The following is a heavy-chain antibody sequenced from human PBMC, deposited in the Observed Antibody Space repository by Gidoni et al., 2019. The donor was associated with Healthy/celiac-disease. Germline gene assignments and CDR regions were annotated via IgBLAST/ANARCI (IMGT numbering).Heavy chain of an antibody. Sequence: QLQLQEAGPGLVKPSETLSLTCTVTGGSISSSRYYWGWNRQPTGKGLEWIGSIYSSGSTYYNPSLKSRVTISVDTSKNQFSLKLSSVTAADTAVYYCARHVRDCGGDCYPYYFDYWGQGTLVTVSS. J-gene: IGHJ4*02. CDR1: GGSISSSRYY. V-gene: IGHV4-39*01. D-gene: IGHD2-21*02. CDR3: ARHVRDCGGDCYPYYFDY. CDR2: IYSSGST.